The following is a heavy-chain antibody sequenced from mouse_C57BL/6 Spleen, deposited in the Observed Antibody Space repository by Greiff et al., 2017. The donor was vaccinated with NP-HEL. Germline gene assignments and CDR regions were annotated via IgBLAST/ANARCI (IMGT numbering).Heavy chain of an antibody. D-gene: IGHD2-4*01. CDR2: INPNNGGT. V-gene: IGHV1-26*01. Sequence: EVQLQQSGPELVKPGASVKISCKASGYTFTDYYMNWVKQSHGKSLEWIGDINPNNGGTSYNQKFKGKATLTVDKSTSTAYMKLRSLTAEDSAVYYCARMWHDSFFDYWGQGTTLTVSS. CDR3: ARMWHDSFFDY. J-gene: IGHJ2*01. CDR1: GYTFTDYY.